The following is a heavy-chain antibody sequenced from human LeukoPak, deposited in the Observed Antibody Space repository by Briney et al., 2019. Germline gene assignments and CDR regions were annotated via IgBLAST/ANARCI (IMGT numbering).Heavy chain of an antibody. CDR2: INSDGSST. D-gene: IGHD3-10*01. V-gene: IGHV3-74*01. Sequence: GGSLRLSCAASGFIFSSYWMHWVRQAPGKGLVWVSRINSDGSSTNYADSGKGGCTISRDSAKNSLYLQMNSLRAEDSAVYYFASQIWIGELFAHYWGQGTLVTVSS. J-gene: IGHJ4*02. CDR1: GFIFSSYW. CDR3: ASQIWIGELFAHY.